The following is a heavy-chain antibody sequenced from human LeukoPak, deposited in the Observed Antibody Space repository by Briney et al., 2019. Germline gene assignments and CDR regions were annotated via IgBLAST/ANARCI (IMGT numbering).Heavy chain of an antibody. CDR3: ARHGSYDFWSGYTANYFDY. CDR1: GFSFSSYT. J-gene: IGHJ4*02. V-gene: IGHV3-48*04. D-gene: IGHD3-3*01. Sequence: GGSLRLSCAASGFSFSSYTMNWVRQAPGKGLEWVSYIRDRSAVSYADSVKGRFTMSRDNAKNSLYLQMNSLRAEDTAVYYCARHGSYDFWSGYTANYFDYWGQGTLVTVSS. CDR2: IRDRSAV.